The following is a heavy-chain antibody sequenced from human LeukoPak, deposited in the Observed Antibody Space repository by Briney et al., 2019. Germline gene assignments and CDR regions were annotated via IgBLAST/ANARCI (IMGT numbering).Heavy chain of an antibody. CDR3: TRGGELMNY. D-gene: IGHD1-26*01. CDR2: IYYSGST. V-gene: IGHV4-30-4*01. J-gene: IGHJ4*02. Sequence: SQTLSLTCTVSGVSLSIVDYYWSWIRQPPGKGLEWIGYIYYSGSTYYNPSLKSRVTISLDTSKNQFSLKLTSVTAADTAVYYCTRGGELMNYWGQGTLVTVSS. CDR1: GVSLSIVDYY.